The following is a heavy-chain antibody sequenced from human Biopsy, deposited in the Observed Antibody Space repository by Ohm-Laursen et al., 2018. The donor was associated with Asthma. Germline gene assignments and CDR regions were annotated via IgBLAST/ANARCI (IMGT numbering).Heavy chain of an antibody. CDR1: GYTFINYA. J-gene: IGHJ3*02. D-gene: IGHD3-9*01. V-gene: IGHV1-3*01. CDR2: INAANGNT. Sequence: SVKVSCKISGYTFINYAIHWVRQAPGHSLEWMGWINAANGNTKYSQKFQGRLTISRDTSASTAYMDLSSLRSEDTAVYYCARTYFDFLTGQVHDAFAMWGQGTMVTVSS. CDR3: ARTYFDFLTGQVHDAFAM.